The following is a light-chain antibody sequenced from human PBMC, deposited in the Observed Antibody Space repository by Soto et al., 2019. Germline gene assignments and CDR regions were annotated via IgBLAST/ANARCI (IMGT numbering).Light chain of an antibody. J-gene: IGKJ4*01. Sequence: EIVMTQSPATLSVSPGERATLSCRASQNINSDLAWYQQKPGQAPRLLIYGASTRATAFPARFSGSGSGTDFTLTITSLQSEDSAVYSCQHYYKWPLTFGGGTKVEIK. CDR2: GAS. V-gene: IGKV3-15*01. CDR1: QNINSD. CDR3: QHYYKWPLT.